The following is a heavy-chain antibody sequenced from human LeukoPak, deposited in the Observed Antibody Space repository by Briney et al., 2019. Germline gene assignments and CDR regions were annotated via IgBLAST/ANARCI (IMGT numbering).Heavy chain of an antibody. CDR1: GGSFSGYY. CDR3: ARGPPYGSGSYYFDY. D-gene: IGHD3-10*01. J-gene: IGHJ4*02. V-gene: IGHV4-34*01. Sequence: SETLSLTCAVYGGSFSGYYWSWIRQPSGKGLEWIGEINHSGSTNYNPSLKSRVTISVDTSKNQFSLKLSSVTAADTAVYYCARGPPYGSGSYYFDYWGQGTLVTVSS. CDR2: INHSGST.